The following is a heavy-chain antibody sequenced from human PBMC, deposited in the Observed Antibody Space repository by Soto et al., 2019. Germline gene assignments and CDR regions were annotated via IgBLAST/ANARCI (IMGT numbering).Heavy chain of an antibody. CDR1: GGSISSGGYY. CDR3: ARSTPRLGYCSSTSCFQFDP. CDR2: IYYSGST. J-gene: IGHJ5*02. D-gene: IGHD2-2*01. V-gene: IGHV4-31*03. Sequence: QVQLQESGPGLVKPSQTLSLTCTVSGGSISSGGYYWSWIRQHPGKGLEWIGYIYYSGSTYYNPSLKSRVTIAVDTSKNQFSLKLSSVTAADTAVYYCARSTPRLGYCSSTSCFQFDPWGQGTLVTVSS.